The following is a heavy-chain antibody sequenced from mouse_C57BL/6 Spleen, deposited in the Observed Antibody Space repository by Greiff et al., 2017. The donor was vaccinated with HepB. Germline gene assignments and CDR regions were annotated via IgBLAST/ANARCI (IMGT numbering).Heavy chain of an antibody. J-gene: IGHJ4*01. Sequence: QVQLKESGPELVKPGASVKISCKASGYAFSSSWMNWVKQRPGKGLEWIGRIYPGDGDTNYNGKFKGKATLTADKSSSTAYMQRSSLTSEDSAVYFCARYNGGAMDYWGQGTSVTVSS. CDR3: ARYNGGAMDY. CDR2: IYPGDGDT. CDR1: GYAFSSSW. D-gene: IGHD6-1*01. V-gene: IGHV1-82*01.